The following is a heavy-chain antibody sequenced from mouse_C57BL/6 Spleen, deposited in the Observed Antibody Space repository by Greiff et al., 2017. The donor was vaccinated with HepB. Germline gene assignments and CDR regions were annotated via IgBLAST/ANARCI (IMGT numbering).Heavy chain of an antibody. CDR3: AREAYNYGSSRYYAMDY. CDR2: IGPGSGST. J-gene: IGHJ4*01. V-gene: IGHV1-77*01. Sequence: VQLQQSGAELVKPGASVKISCKASGYTFTDYYINWVKQRPGQGLEWIGKIGPGSGSTYYNEKFKGKATLTADKSSSTAYMQLSSLTSEDSAVYFCAREAYNYGSSRYYAMDYWGQGTSVTVSS. D-gene: IGHD1-1*01. CDR1: GYTFTDYY.